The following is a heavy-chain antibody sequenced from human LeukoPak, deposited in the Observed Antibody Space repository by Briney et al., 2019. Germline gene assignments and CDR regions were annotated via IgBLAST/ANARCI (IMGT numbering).Heavy chain of an antibody. Sequence: SETLSLTCTVSGGSVSSSSYYWGWIRQPPGKGLEWIGSIYYSGSTYYNPSLKSRVTISVDTSKNQFSLKLSSVTAADTAVYYCARHAPTGTPTIFDYWGRGTLVTVSS. CDR3: ARHAPTGTPTIFDY. V-gene: IGHV4-39*01. D-gene: IGHD1-1*01. CDR2: IYYSGST. CDR1: GGSVSSSSYY. J-gene: IGHJ4*02.